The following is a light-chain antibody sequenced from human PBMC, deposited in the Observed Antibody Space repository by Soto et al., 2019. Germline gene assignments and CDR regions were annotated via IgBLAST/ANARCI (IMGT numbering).Light chain of an antibody. CDR2: DAS. CDR3: QQGSHWPA. CDR1: QSVNSN. V-gene: IGKV3-11*01. Sequence: EIALTQSPATLSLSPGEIATLSCRASQSVNSNLAWYQQKPGQAPRLLIYDASRRATGIPARFSGTGSGTDFTLTISSLEPEDFEVYYCQQGSHWPAFGGGTKVEIK. J-gene: IGKJ4*02.